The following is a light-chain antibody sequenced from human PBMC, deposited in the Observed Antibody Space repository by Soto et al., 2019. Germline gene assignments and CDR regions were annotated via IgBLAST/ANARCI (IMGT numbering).Light chain of an antibody. J-gene: IGKJ1*01. CDR3: QQYNSYSTWT. Sequence: DIQMTQSPSTLSASVGDRVTITCRASQSISSWLAWYQQKPGKAPKLLIYDASSLESGVPSRFSGSGSGTEFTLTISSLQPDDFATYYYQQYNSYSTWTFGQGTKVDIK. V-gene: IGKV1-5*01. CDR1: QSISSW. CDR2: DAS.